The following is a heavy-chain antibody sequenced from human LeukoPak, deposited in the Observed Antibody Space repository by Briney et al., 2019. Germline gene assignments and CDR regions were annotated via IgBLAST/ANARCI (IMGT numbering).Heavy chain of an antibody. CDR2: ISGSGGST. J-gene: IGHJ4*02. CDR3: AKDPLGMRYFDY. V-gene: IGHV3-23*01. Sequence: PGGSLRLSCAASGFTFSSYAMSWVRQAPGKGLEWVSGISGSGGSTNYKDSVKGRFTISRDNSKKTLYLQMNSLRAEDTAVYYCAKDPLGMRYFDYWGQGTLVTVSS. D-gene: IGHD3-16*01. CDR1: GFTFSSYA.